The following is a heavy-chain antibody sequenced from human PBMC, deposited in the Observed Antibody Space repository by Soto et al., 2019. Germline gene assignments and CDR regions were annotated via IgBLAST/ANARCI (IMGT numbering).Heavy chain of an antibody. D-gene: IGHD6-6*01. CDR2: ISARGDAI. V-gene: IGHV3-48*02. J-gene: IGHJ5*02. Sequence: EVQLVESGGGLVQPGGSLRLSCAASGFTFSTYSMNWVRQAPGKGLEWISFISARGDAIYYADSVRGRFTISRDNAESSLYLQVNSLRDEDTAVYYCASLYSTSSVNRGFDPWGQGTLVTVSS. CDR1: GFTFSTYS. CDR3: ASLYSTSSVNRGFDP.